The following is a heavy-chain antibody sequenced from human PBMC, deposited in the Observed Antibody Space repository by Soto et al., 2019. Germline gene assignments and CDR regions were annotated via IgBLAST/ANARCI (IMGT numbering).Heavy chain of an antibody. Sequence: SETLSLTCAVYGGSFSGYYWSWIRQPPGKGLEWIGEINHSGSTNYNPSLKSRVTISVDTSKNQFSLKLSSVTAADTAVYYCARDSDYVWGSYRPLDYWGQGTLVTVSS. CDR2: INHSGST. CDR1: GGSFSGYY. J-gene: IGHJ4*02. D-gene: IGHD3-16*02. V-gene: IGHV4-34*01. CDR3: ARDSDYVWGSYRPLDY.